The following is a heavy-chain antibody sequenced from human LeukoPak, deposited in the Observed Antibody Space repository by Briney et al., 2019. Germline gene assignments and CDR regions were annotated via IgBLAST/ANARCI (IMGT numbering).Heavy chain of an antibody. J-gene: IGHJ4*02. CDR3: ASIIGIAAAAYWYY. CDR2: IKQDGSEK. Sequence: GGSLRLSCAASGFTFSSYWMSWVRQAPGKGLEWVANIKQDGSEKYYVDSVKGRFTISRDNAKNSLYLQMNSLRAEDTAVYYCASIIGIAAAAYWYYWGQGTLVTVSS. D-gene: IGHD6-13*01. V-gene: IGHV3-7*01. CDR1: GFTFSSYW.